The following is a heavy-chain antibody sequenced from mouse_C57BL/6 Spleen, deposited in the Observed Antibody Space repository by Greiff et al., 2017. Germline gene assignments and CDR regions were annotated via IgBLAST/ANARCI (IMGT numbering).Heavy chain of an antibody. D-gene: IGHD2-4*01. V-gene: IGHV1-42*01. CDR1: GYSFTGYY. J-gene: IGHJ3*01. Sequence: EVQLQQSGPELVKPGASVKISCKASGYSFTGYYMNWVKQSPEKSLEWIGEINPSTGGTTYNQKFKAKATLTVDKSSSTAYMQLKSLTSEDSAVYYCAPIYYDYDGCAYWGQGTLVTVSA. CDR3: APIYYDYDGCAY. CDR2: INPSTGGT.